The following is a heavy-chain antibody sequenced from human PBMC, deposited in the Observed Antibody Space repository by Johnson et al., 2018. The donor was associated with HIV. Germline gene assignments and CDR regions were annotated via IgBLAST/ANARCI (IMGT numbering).Heavy chain of an antibody. CDR1: GFTFSSYD. D-gene: IGHD1-1*01. J-gene: IGHJ3*02. V-gene: IGHV3-48*04. CDR2: ISSSGNTI. CDR3: AITSRTDAFDI. Sequence: VQLVESGGGLVQPGGSLKLSCAASGFTFSSYDMHWVRQATGKGLEWVSYISSSGNTIYYADSVKGRFTISRDNAKNTLYLQMNSLRAEDTAVYYCAITSRTDAFDIWGQGTMVTVS.